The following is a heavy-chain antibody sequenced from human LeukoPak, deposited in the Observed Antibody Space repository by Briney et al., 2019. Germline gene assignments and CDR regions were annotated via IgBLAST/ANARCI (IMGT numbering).Heavy chain of an antibody. CDR3: ARDGSLYDRKYFFDY. CDR2: ISHSGST. J-gene: IGHJ4*02. D-gene: IGHD3-22*01. Sequence: SETLSLTCAVSGVFISSGGYSWNWIRQSPGKGLEWIGYISHSGSTYYNPSLKSRLTISVDRSKNQFSLKLSSVTAADTAVYYCARDGSLYDRKYFFDYWGQGTLVTVSS. CDR1: GVFISSGGYS. V-gene: IGHV4-30-2*06.